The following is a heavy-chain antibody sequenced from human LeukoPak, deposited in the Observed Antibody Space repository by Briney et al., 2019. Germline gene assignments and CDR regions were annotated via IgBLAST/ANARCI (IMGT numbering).Heavy chain of an antibody. D-gene: IGHD3-3*02. Sequence: SETLSLTCTVSGGSISSSTYCWSWVRQPPGKGLEWIGCMYYSGSTYYSSSLKGRVTISLDTPKSQFSLRLNSVTASDTAIYYCARHIAFHANLDCWGQGTLVTVSS. J-gene: IGHJ4*02. CDR3: ARHIAFHANLDC. V-gene: IGHV4-39*01. CDR1: GGSISSSTYC. CDR2: MYYSGST.